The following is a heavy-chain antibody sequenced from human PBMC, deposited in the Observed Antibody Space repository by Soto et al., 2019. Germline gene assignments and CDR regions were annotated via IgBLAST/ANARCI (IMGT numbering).Heavy chain of an antibody. CDR2: ISAYNGNT. CDR1: GYTFTSYG. Sequence: GASVKVSCKASGYTFTSYGISWVRQAPGQGLEWMGWISAYNGNTNYAQKLQGRVTMTTDTSTSTAYMELRSLRSDDTAVYYCARDRGKHYYDSSGYPTLWGQGTMVTVYS. CDR3: ARDRGKHYYDSSGYPTL. V-gene: IGHV1-18*01. J-gene: IGHJ4*02. D-gene: IGHD3-22*01.